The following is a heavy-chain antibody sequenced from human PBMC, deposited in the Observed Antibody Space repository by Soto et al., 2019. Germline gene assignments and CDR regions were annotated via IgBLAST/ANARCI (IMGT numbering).Heavy chain of an antibody. CDR1: GFTFSTYA. J-gene: IGHJ3*01. CDR3: AHPRGYGVFDAYDF. D-gene: IGHD4-17*01. Sequence: EAQLMESGGGLVQPGGSLRLSCAASGFTFSTYAMSWVRQAPGKGLEWVSAISGSGGSTYYAYSVKGRFTISRDNSINTLYLQMNSLRTEDTAVYSCAHPRGYGVFDAYDFWGQVAMVTVSS. V-gene: IGHV3-23*01. CDR2: ISGSGGST.